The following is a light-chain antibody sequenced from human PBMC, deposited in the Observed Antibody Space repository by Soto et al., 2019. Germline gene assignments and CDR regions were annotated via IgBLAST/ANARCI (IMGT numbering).Light chain of an antibody. Sequence: EIVLTQSPDTLSLSPGERVTLSCRASQSINGDSLAWYQQKPGQGPRLLIYGASSRATGIPDRFSGSGSGTDFTLTIRRLEPEDFAVYYCQQYGSSPETFGPGTKVDI. V-gene: IGKV3-20*01. CDR3: QQYGSSPET. CDR2: GAS. J-gene: IGKJ3*01. CDR1: QSINGDS.